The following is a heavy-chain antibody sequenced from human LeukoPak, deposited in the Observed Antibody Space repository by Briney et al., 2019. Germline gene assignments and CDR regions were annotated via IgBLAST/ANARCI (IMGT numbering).Heavy chain of an antibody. D-gene: IGHD5-18*01. CDR2: INHSGST. CDR3: ARGNSYGVDY. V-gene: IGHV4-34*01. CDR1: GGSFSGYY. J-gene: IGHJ4*02. Sequence: PSETLSLTCAVYGGSFSGYYWSWIRQPPGKGLEWIGEINHSGSTNYNPSLKSRVTISVDMSKNQFSLKLSSVTAADTAVYYCARGNSYGVDYWGQGTLVTVSS.